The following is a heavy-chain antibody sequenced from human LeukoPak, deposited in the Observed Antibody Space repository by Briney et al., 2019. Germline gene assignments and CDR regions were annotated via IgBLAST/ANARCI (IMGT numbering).Heavy chain of an antibody. V-gene: IGHV3-7*01. CDR1: GFTFSRYW. CDR3: VRHTRRSPGDY. D-gene: IGHD1-26*01. Sequence: GGSLRLSCAASGFTFSRYWMTWVRQAPGKGLEWMANIRDDGSDKYYVDSVKSRFTISRDNAQNTLLLQMVSLRVEDTAVYYCVRHTRRSPGDYWGQGTLVTVST. CDR2: IRDDGSDK. J-gene: IGHJ4*02.